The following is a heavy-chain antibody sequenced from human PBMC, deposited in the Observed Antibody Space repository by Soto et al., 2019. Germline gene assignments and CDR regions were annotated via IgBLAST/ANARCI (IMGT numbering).Heavy chain of an antibody. V-gene: IGHV3-30*18. Sequence: QVQLVESGGGVVQPGRSLRLSCAASGFTFSSYGMHWVRQAPGKGLEWVAVISYDGSNKYYADSVKGRFTISRDNSKNTLYLQMNSLRAEDTAVYYCAKDKGKIGYSSGRPPRPSASFDYWGQGTLVTVSS. CDR3: AKDKGKIGYSSGRPPRPSASFDY. CDR1: GFTFSSYG. CDR2: ISYDGSNK. J-gene: IGHJ4*02. D-gene: IGHD6-19*01.